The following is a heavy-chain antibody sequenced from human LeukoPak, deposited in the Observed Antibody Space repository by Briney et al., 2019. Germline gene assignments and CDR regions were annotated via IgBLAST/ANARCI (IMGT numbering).Heavy chain of an antibody. V-gene: IGHV1-2*02. CDR1: GFTFKDYY. CDR3: ARALTRYSTAWYGY. CDR2: LNPYSGGT. D-gene: IGHD6-19*01. J-gene: IGHJ4*02. Sequence: ASVEVSCKTSGFTFKDYYIHWVRQAPGQGLEWMGWLNPYSGGTNYAQKFQGRVTLTRDTSITTAYMDLSSLTSDDTALYYCARALTRYSTAWYGYWGQGTLVTVSS.